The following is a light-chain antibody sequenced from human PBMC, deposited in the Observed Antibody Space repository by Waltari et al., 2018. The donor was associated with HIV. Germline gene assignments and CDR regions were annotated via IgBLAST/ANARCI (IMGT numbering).Light chain of an antibody. CDR2: SNN. J-gene: IGLJ1*01. CDR3: AAWDDSLNGYYV. CDR1: GPTIGSNP. Sequence: QSVLTQPPSASGTPGQRVTISCSGSGPTIGSNPVNWYQQFPGMAPKLLIYSNNQRPSGVPDRFSGSKSGTSASLAISGLQSEDEGDYYCAAWDDSLNGYYVFGTGTKVTVL. V-gene: IGLV1-44*01.